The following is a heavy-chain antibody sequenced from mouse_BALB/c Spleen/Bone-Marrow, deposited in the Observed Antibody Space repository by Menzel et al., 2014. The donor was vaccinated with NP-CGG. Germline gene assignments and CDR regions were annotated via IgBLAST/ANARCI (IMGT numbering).Heavy chain of an antibody. V-gene: IGHV7-3*02. J-gene: IGHJ2*01. CDR3: ARDRGCLLFYS. D-gene: IGHD1-1*01. CDR1: GFTFTDYY. Sequence: EVKAVESGGGLVQPGGSLRLSCAPSGFTFTDYYMNWARQPPGKALEWLVFIRNKANGYTTEYSASVKGRFTISRDNSQSILYLQRNTLRAEDSATYYCARDRGCLLFYSCGQGATLTVSS. CDR2: IRNKANGYTT.